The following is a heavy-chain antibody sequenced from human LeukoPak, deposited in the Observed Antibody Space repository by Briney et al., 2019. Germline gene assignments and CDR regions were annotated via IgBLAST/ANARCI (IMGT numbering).Heavy chain of an antibody. V-gene: IGHV3-48*01. CDR1: GFSLHTYC. CDR3: AREATRRNLLTYGSWDAYDI. CDR2: ITDANNVI. D-gene: IGHD4-17*01. J-gene: IGHJ3*02. Sequence: PGGSLRLSCAGSGFSLHTYCMNWVRQAPGKGLEWISYITDANNVIYYADSVKGRFTISRSKDENSVFLQMNNLRAEDTAVYFCAREATRRNLLTYGSWDAYDIWGQGTMVTVAS.